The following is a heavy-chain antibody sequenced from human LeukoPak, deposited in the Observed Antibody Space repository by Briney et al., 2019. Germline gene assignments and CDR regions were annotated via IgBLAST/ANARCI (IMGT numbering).Heavy chain of an antibody. CDR3: ARVLYSQTYYYDSSGYYYGNAFDI. J-gene: IGHJ3*02. CDR2: IYHSGST. D-gene: IGHD3-22*01. CDR1: GGAISSSSYF. V-gene: IGHV4-39*07. Sequence: SETLSLTCTVSGGAISSSSYFCGWIRQPPGKGLEWIGSIYHSGSTYYNPSLKSRVTISVDTSKNQFSLKLSSVTAADTAVYYCARVLYSQTYYYDSSGYYYGNAFDIWGQGTMVTVSS.